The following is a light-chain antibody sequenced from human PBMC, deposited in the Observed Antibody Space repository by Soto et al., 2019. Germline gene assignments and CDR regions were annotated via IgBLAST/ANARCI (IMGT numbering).Light chain of an antibody. J-gene: IGLJ1*01. V-gene: IGLV1-44*01. CDR3: AAWDDSLNGV. CDR1: SSNIGSNT. Sequence: QSVLTQPPSASRTPGQRVTISCSGSSSNIGSNTVNWYQQLPGTAPKLLIYSNNQRPSGVPDRFSGSKSGTSASLAISGLQSEDEADYYCAAWDDSLNGVFGTGTKVTVL. CDR2: SNN.